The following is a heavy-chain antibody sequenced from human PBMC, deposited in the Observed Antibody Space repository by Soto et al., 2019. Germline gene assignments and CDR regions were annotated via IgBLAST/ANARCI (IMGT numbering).Heavy chain of an antibody. D-gene: IGHD1-1*01. CDR3: VKGYWKGDV. CDR2: ISGSGGSI. Sequence: EVQLLESGGGLVQPGGSLRLSCAASGFTFSTYAMNWVRQAPGNGLEWVSAISGSGGSIHYADSVKGRFTISRDNSKNTLYLQMNSVRDEDTAVDHCVKGYWKGDVWGQGTTVTVSS. V-gene: IGHV3-23*01. CDR1: GFTFSTYA. J-gene: IGHJ6*02.